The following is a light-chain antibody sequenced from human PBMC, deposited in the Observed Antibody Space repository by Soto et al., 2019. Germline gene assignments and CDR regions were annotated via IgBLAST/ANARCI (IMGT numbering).Light chain of an antibody. V-gene: IGLV1-40*01. Sequence: QSVLTQPPPVSGAPGQRVTISCTGSSSHIGAGYDVHWYQQLPGTAPKLLIYGNSNRPSGVPDRFSGSKSGTSASLAITGLQAEDEADYYCQSYDSSLSGSYVFGTGTKVTVL. CDR1: SSHIGAGYD. CDR2: GNS. J-gene: IGLJ1*01. CDR3: QSYDSSLSGSYV.